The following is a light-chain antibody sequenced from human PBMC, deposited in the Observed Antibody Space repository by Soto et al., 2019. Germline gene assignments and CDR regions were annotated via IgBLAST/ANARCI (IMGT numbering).Light chain of an antibody. CDR1: SSDAGGYNY. Sequence: QSALTQPRSVSGSPGQSVTISCTGTSSDAGGYNYVSWYQQHPGKAPKLMIYDVSKRPSGVPDRFSGSKAGKTSSLTISGLQAEDEADYSCCSYAGSYTVVFGGGTKVTVL. J-gene: IGLJ2*01. V-gene: IGLV2-11*01. CDR2: DVS. CDR3: CSYAGSYTVV.